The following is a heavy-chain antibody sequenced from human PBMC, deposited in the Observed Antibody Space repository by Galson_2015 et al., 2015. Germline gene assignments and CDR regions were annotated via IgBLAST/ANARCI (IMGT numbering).Heavy chain of an antibody. V-gene: IGHV3-30*18. CDR3: ANGGSYYDSSGYYPPDFDY. D-gene: IGHD3-22*01. Sequence: SLRLSCAASGFTFSSYGMHWVRQAPGKGLEWVAVISYDGSNKYYADSVKGRFTISRDNSKNTLYLRMNSLRAEDTAVYYCANGGSYYDSSGYYPPDFDYWGQGTLVTVSS. CDR2: ISYDGSNK. CDR1: GFTFSSYG. J-gene: IGHJ4*02.